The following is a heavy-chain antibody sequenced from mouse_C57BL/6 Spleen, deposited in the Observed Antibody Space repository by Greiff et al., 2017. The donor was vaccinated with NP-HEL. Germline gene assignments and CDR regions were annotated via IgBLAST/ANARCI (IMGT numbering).Heavy chain of an antibody. CDR1: GFTFSDYG. V-gene: IGHV5-17*01. J-gene: IGHJ2*01. D-gene: IGHD1-3*01. Sequence: EVMLVESGGGLVKPGGSLKLSCAASGFTFSDYGMHWVRQAPEKGLEWVAYISSGSSTIYYAETVKGRFTITRDNAKNTLFLQMTSLRSEDTAMYYCAKGNNYEYVDYWGKGTTLTVSS. CDR3: AKGNNYEYVDY. CDR2: ISSGSSTI.